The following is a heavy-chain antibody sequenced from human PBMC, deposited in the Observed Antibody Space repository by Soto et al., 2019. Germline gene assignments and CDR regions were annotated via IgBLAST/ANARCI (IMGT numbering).Heavy chain of an antibody. CDR2: IIPIFGTA. CDR1: GGTFSSYA. CDR3: ARDPGIAARLHYYYYGMDV. D-gene: IGHD6-6*01. J-gene: IGHJ6*02. Sequence: SVKVSCKASGGTFSSYAISWVRQAPGQGLEWMGGIIPIFGTANYAQKFQGRVTITADETTSTAYMELSSLRSEDTAVYYCARDPGIAARLHYYYYGMDVWGQGTTVTVSS. V-gene: IGHV1-69*13.